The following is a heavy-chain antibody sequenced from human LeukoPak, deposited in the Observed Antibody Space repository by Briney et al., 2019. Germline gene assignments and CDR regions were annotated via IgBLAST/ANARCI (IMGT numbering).Heavy chain of an antibody. V-gene: IGHV3-9*01. D-gene: IGHD3-10*01. CDR1: GFTFDDYA. CDR3: AKLWFGELSFFDY. J-gene: IGHJ4*02. CDR2: ISWNSGSI. Sequence: PGRSLRLSCAASGFTFDDYAMHWVRQAPGKGLEWVSGISWNSGSIGYADSVKGRFTISRDNAKNSLYLQMNSLRAEDTAVYYCAKLWFGELSFFDYWGQGTLVTVSS.